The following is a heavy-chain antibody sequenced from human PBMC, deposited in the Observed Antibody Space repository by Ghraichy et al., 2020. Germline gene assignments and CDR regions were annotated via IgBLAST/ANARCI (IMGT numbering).Heavy chain of an antibody. Sequence: ASVKVSCKASGYTFTSYGISWVRQAPGQGLEWMGWISAYNGNTNYAQKLQGRVTMTTDTSTSTAYMELRSLRSDDTAVYYCARVRTGHFGVEKVDYWGQGTLVTVSS. CDR3: ARVRTGHFGVEKVDY. CDR2: ISAYNGNT. J-gene: IGHJ4*02. V-gene: IGHV1-18*01. D-gene: IGHD3-3*01. CDR1: GYTFTSYG.